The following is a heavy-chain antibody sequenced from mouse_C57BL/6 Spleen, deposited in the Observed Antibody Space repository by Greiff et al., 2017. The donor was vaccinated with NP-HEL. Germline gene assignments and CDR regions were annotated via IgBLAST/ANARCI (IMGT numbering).Heavy chain of an antibody. CDR2: IYPGDGDT. D-gene: IGHD1-1*01. Sequence: VKLQESGAELVKPGASVKISCKASGYAFSSYWMNWVKQRPGKGLEWIGQIYPGDGDTNYNGKFKGKATLTADKSSSTAYMQLSSLTSEDSAVYFCARNTPITTVVATDYWGQGTTLTVSS. J-gene: IGHJ2*01. V-gene: IGHV1-80*01. CDR3: ARNTPITTVVATDY. CDR1: GYAFSSYW.